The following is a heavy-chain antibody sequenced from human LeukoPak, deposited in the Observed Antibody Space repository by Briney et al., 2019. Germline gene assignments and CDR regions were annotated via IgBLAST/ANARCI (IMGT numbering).Heavy chain of an antibody. CDR1: GYSISTGHY. V-gene: IGHV4-38-2*02. D-gene: IGHD1-26*01. CDR2: VYHGETT. Sequence: PSETLSLTCTVSGYSISTGHYWGWIRQPPGKGLEWIGSVYHGETTYYNPSLKTRLTVSVDTSKNQFSLKLSSVTAADTAVYYCASKWSDFDYWGQGIXVTVXS. J-gene: IGHJ4*02. CDR3: ASKWSDFDY.